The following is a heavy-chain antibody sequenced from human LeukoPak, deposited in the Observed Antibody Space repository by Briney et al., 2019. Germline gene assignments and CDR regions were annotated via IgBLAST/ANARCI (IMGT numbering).Heavy chain of an antibody. CDR2: ISAYNGNT. V-gene: IGHV1-18*01. D-gene: IGHD2-2*01. Sequence: ASVKVSCKASGYTFTSYGISWVRQAPGQGLEWMGWISAYNGNTNYGQKLQGRVSMTTDTSTSTAYMELRSLSSDDTAVYYCARGLGYCSSTSCEGYFDYWGQGTLVTVSS. CDR3: ARGLGYCSSTSCEGYFDY. CDR1: GYTFTSYG. J-gene: IGHJ4*02.